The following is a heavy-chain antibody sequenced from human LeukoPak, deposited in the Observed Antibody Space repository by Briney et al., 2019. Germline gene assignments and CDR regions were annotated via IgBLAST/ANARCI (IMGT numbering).Heavy chain of an antibody. Sequence: PGGSLRLSCAASGFTFNTYGMSWVRQAPGKGLEWVSGISGSGGATYYADSVKGRFTISRDNSKNTLYLQMSSLRAEDTAVYYCAKAGQPYYYDSSGYLDYWGQGTLVTVSS. V-gene: IGHV3-23*01. CDR1: GFTFNTYG. D-gene: IGHD3-22*01. J-gene: IGHJ4*02. CDR2: ISGSGGAT. CDR3: AKAGQPYYYDSSGYLDY.